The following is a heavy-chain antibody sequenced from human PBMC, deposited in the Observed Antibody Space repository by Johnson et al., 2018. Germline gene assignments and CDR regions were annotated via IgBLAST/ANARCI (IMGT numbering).Heavy chain of an antibody. J-gene: IGHJ3*02. V-gene: IGHV3-66*01. CDR2: IYSGDDT. CDR3: ARVPHAFDI. CDR1: GFTVTSNY. Sequence: VQLVESGGGLVQPGGSLRLSCAASGFTVTSNYMSWVRQAPGKGLEWVSIIYSGDDTYYADSVKGRFTISRDNSKNTLYLQMNSLRAEDTAVYYCARVPHAFDIWGQGTMVTVSS.